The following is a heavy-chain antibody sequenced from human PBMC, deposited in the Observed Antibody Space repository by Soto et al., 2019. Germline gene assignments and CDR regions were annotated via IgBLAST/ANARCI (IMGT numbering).Heavy chain of an antibody. Sequence: QLQQWGAGLLKTSETLSPTCVVSGGSFSTYYYNWIRQSPGKGLEWIGEINHSGSNNYSPSLKSRVTMSLDTSKHQFSMKLTSVTAADTAVYYCARGGSNDWQVAFDIWGQVTMVTVSS. CDR2: INHSGSN. J-gene: IGHJ3*02. CDR3: ARGGSNDWQVAFDI. D-gene: IGHD3-9*01. V-gene: IGHV4-34*01. CDR1: GGSFSTYY.